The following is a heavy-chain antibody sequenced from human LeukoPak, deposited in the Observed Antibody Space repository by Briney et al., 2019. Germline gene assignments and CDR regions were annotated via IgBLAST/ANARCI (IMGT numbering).Heavy chain of an antibody. CDR3: ARQLPTAAADTRGYFGY. J-gene: IGHJ4*02. D-gene: IGHD6-25*01. Sequence: SETLSLTCTVSGGSISFISSSTYYWGWFRQAPGKGLEWIGSLYYGENSHYNPSLKSRATLSVDTSNNQFSLKLTSVTAADAAVYFCARQLPTAAADTRGYFGYWGQGTVVTVSS. CDR1: GGSISFISSSTYY. V-gene: IGHV4-39*01. CDR2: LYYGENS.